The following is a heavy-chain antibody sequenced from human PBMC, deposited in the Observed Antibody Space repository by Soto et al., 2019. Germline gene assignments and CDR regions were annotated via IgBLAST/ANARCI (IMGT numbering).Heavy chain of an antibody. J-gene: IGHJ6*02. Sequence: HGECLKISCKGSGYSFTSDWIGWVRQMPGKGLEWMGIIYPGDSDTRYSPSFQGQVTISADKSISTAYLQWSSLKASDTAMYYCARTSAAGKYYYGMDVWGQGTTVTVSS. V-gene: IGHV5-51*01. D-gene: IGHD6-13*01. CDR3: ARTSAAGKYYYGMDV. CDR1: GYSFTSDW. CDR2: IYPGDSDT.